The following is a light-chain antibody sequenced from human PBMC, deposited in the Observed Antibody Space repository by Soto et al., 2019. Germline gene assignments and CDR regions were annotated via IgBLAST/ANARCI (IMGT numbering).Light chain of an antibody. CDR1: QSVSGD. J-gene: IGKJ1*01. CDR3: QQYGSSPVT. V-gene: IGKV3-20*01. CDR2: GAS. Sequence: EIVLTQSAATVSLSPGERATLSCRASQSVSGDLAWYHHKPGQAPRLLIYGASSRATGIPDRFSGSGSGTDFTLTISRLEPEDFAVYYCQQYGSSPVTFGQGTKVDIK.